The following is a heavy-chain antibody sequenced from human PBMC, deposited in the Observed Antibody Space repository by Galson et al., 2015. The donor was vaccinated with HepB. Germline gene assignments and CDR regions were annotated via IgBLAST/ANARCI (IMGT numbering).Heavy chain of an antibody. CDR2: ISFDGFNK. CDR3: ARGRMVRGLSLRYGAVDI. D-gene: IGHD3-10*01. V-gene: IGHV3-30*04. Sequence: SLRLSCAGSGFTFSSYAMHWVRQAPGKGLEWVAVISFDGFNKYYADSVKGRFTISRDNSKNTLYLQMNSLSAEDTAVYYCARGRMVRGLSLRYGAVDIWGQGTMVTVSS. CDR1: GFTFSSYA. J-gene: IGHJ3*02.